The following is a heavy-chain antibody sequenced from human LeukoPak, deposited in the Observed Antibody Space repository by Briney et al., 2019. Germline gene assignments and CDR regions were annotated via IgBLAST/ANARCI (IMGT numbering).Heavy chain of an antibody. D-gene: IGHD2-2*01. V-gene: IGHV1-2*02. J-gene: IGHJ3*02. CDR1: GYTFTGYY. CDR3: ARDLRYCSSTSCYGKDAFDI. Sequence: GASVKVSCKASGYTFTGYYMHWVRQAPGQGLEWMGWINPNSGGTNYAQKFQGRVTMTRDTSISTAYMELSRLRSDDTAVYYCARDLRYCSSTSCYGKDAFDIWGQGTMVTVSS. CDR2: INPNSGGT.